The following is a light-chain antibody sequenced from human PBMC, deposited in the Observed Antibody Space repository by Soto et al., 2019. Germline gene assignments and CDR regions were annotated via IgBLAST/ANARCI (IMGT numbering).Light chain of an antibody. J-gene: IGLJ2*01. CDR3: SSYTSSSTVV. CDR1: SSDVGGYKF. V-gene: IGLV2-14*01. CDR2: EVS. Sequence: QAVVTQPASVSGSPGQSITISCTGTSSDVGGYKFVSWYQQYPGKAPKLMIYEVSNRPSGVPNRFSGSKSGNTASLTISGLQAEDEADYYCSSYTSSSTVVFGGGTKVTVL.